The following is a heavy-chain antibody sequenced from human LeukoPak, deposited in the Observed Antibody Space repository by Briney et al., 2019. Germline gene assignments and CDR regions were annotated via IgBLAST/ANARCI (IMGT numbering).Heavy chain of an antibody. J-gene: IGHJ4*02. V-gene: IGHV4-61*05. D-gene: IGHD2/OR15-2a*01. CDR3: ARRRCRNSGCRPYFDY. Sequence: SETLSLTCTVSGGSISSSSYYWGWIRQPPGKGLEWIGYIYYSESTNYNPSLKSRVTISTDTSKSQFSLNLRSVTAEDTGIYYCARRRCRNSGCRPYFDYWGQGTQVTVSS. CDR2: IYYSEST. CDR1: GGSISSSSYY.